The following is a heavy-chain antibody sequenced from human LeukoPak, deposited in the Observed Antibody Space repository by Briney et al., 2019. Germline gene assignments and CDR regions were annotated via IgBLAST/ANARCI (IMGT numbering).Heavy chain of an antibody. J-gene: IGHJ4*02. CDR3: ASRGGAAALSR. Sequence: SETLSLTCAVYGGSFSGYYWSWIRQPPGKGLEWIGEIKHSGSTNYNPSLKSRVTISVDTSKNQFSLKLSSVTAADTAVYYCASRGGAAALSRWGQGTLVTVSS. CDR2: IKHSGST. CDR1: GGSFSGYY. D-gene: IGHD6-13*01. V-gene: IGHV4-34*01.